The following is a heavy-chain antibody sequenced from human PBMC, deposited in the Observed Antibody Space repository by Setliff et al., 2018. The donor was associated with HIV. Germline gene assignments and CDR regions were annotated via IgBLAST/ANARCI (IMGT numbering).Heavy chain of an antibody. CDR2: FDPEEGET. J-gene: IGHJ3*02. Sequence: ASVKVSCKVSGYTLTELSMHWVRQAPGKGLEWMGGFDPEEGETIYAQKFQGRVTMTEDTSTDTAYMELSRLTSADTALYFCARGPDVRTGESAFDIWGQGTTVTVSS. V-gene: IGHV1-24*01. CDR3: ARGPDVRTGESAFDI. CDR1: GYTLTELS.